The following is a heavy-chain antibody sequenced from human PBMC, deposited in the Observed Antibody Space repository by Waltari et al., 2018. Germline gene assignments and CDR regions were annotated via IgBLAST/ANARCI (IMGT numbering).Heavy chain of an antibody. CDR1: GFTFSAFY. D-gene: IGHD4-17*01. Sequence: QVQLAASGGGLVKPGGSLRLSCAVSGFTFSAFYMTWIRQAPGKGLECVSYISGSGSVISYADSVKGRFTVSRDNAKNSLYLRMNSLRVEDTAVYYCSRDPRLLDYWGQGTLVTVSS. V-gene: IGHV3-11*01. CDR2: ISGSGSVI. J-gene: IGHJ4*02. CDR3: SRDPRLLDY.